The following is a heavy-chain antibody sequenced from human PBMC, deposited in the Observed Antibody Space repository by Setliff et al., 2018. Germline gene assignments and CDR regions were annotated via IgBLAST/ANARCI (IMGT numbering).Heavy chain of an antibody. V-gene: IGHV4-34*01. Sequence: PSETLSLTCTVSGGSFSDYYWGWVRQPPGKGLEWIGEINHSGSTNYIPSLKSRLTISVDTSKNQFSLKLSSVTAADTAMYYCRFWSGYYKNDYWGQGTLVTVSS. CDR2: INHSGST. CDR1: GGSFSDYY. CDR3: RFWSGYYKNDY. J-gene: IGHJ4*02. D-gene: IGHD3-3*01.